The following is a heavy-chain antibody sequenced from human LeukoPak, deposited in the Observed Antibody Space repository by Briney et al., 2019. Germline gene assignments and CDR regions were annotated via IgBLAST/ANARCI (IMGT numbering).Heavy chain of an antibody. J-gene: IGHJ3*02. CDR1: GYTFTGYY. Sequence: ASVKVSCKASGYTFTGYYMHWVRQAPGQGLEWMGWINPNSGGTDYAQKFQGRVTMTRDTSINTAYMELSRLRSDDTTMYYCARGYGDYEDAFDIWGQGTMVTVSS. CDR3: ARGYGDYEDAFDI. CDR2: INPNSGGT. V-gene: IGHV1-2*02. D-gene: IGHD4-17*01.